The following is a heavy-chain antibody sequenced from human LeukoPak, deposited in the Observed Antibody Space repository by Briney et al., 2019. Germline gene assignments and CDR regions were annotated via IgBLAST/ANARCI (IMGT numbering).Heavy chain of an antibody. CDR2: ISYDGSNK. D-gene: IGHD2-15*01. Sequence: PGRSLRLSCAASGFTFSSYGMHWVRQAPGKELEWVAVISYDGSNKYYADSVKGRFTISRDNSKNTLYLQMNSLRAEDTAVYYCAKATLGIPTPFDYWGQGTLVTVSS. CDR3: AKATLGIPTPFDY. V-gene: IGHV3-30*18. J-gene: IGHJ4*02. CDR1: GFTFSSYG.